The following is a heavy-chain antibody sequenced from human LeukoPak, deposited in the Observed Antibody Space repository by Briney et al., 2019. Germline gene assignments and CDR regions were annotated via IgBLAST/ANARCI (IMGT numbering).Heavy chain of an antibody. Sequence: PGGSLRLSCAASGFTFSIYAMHWVRQAPGKGLEWVALIWYDGSNKNYTDSVKGRFTISRDNSKNTLYLQMNSLRAEDTAVYYCANGNLQSRHSTGFDHWGQGTLVPVSS. V-gene: IGHV3-33*06. CDR3: ANGNLQSRHSTGFDH. J-gene: IGHJ4*02. D-gene: IGHD6-25*01. CDR2: IWYDGSNK. CDR1: GFTFSIYA.